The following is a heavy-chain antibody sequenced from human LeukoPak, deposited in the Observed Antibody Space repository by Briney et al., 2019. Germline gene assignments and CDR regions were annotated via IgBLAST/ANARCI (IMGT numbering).Heavy chain of an antibody. CDR2: ISGSGGST. D-gene: IGHD2-15*01. J-gene: IGHJ4*02. V-gene: IGHV3-23*01. Sequence: GGSLRLSCAASGFTFSGYGMSWVRQAPGKGLKWVSAISGSGGSTYYADSVKGRIAISRDNSKNTLYLQMNSLRAEDTAVYYCAKGVGYCSGGSCQQFDYWGQGTLVTVSS. CDR3: AKGVGYCSGGSCQQFDY. CDR1: GFTFSGYG.